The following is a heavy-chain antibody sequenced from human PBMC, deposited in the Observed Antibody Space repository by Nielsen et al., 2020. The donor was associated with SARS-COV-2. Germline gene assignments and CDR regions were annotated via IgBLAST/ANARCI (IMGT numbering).Heavy chain of an antibody. D-gene: IGHD3-10*02. Sequence: GGSLRLSCAASGFTFDDYAMHWVRQAPGKGLEWVSGISWNSGSIGYADSVKGRFTISRDNAKNTLYLQMNSLRAEDTAVYYCACSGWFDPWGQGTLVTVSS. V-gene: IGHV3-9*01. J-gene: IGHJ5*02. CDR1: GFTFDDYA. CDR2: ISWNSGSI. CDR3: ACSGWFDP.